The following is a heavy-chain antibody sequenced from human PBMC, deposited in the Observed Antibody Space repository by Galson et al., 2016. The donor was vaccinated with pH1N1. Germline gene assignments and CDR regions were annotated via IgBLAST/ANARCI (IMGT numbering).Heavy chain of an antibody. J-gene: IGHJ6*02. Sequence: SLRLSCAASGFTFDTFAMHWVRQNPGKGLEWVAFISYNGHDQSYANSVKGRFTVSRDNSQNTLYLQMNSLRPDDTALYYCARADWSYSDTYYYGRDVWGQGTTVTVSS. CDR3: ARADWSYSDTYYYGRDV. CDR1: GFTFDTFA. V-gene: IGHV3-30-3*01. CDR2: ISYNGHDQ. D-gene: IGHD3-10*01.